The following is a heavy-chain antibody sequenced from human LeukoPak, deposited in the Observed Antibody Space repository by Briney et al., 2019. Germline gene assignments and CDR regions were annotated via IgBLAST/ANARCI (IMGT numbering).Heavy chain of an antibody. CDR2: INPSGGST. V-gene: IGHV1-46*01. Sequence: ASVKVSCKASGYTFTSYYMHWVRQAPGQGLECMGIINPSGGSTSYAQKFQGRLTMTRDTSTSTVYMELSSLRSEDTAVYYCARDAVLLWSGELSHTGDYFGYWGQGTLVTVSS. CDR3: ARDAVLLWSGELSHTGDYFGY. CDR1: GYTFTSYY. J-gene: IGHJ4*02. D-gene: IGHD3-10*01.